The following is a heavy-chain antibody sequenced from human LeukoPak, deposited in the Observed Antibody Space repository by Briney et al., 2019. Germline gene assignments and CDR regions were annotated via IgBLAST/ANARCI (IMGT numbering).Heavy chain of an antibody. V-gene: IGHV3-21*01. CDR1: GFTFSSYS. Sequence: GGSLRLSCAASGFTFSSYSMNWVRQAPGKGLEWVSSISSSSYIYYADSVKGRFTISRDNAKNSLYLQMNSLRAEDTAVYYCARDIDYGDYVFDYWGQGTLVTVSS. D-gene: IGHD4-17*01. CDR2: ISSSSYI. CDR3: ARDIDYGDYVFDY. J-gene: IGHJ4*02.